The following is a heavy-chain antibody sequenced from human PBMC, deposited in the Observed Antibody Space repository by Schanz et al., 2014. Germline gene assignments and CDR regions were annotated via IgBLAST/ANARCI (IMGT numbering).Heavy chain of an antibody. Sequence: QVQLVESGGGVVQPGGSLRLSCAASGFNFSNYGMHWVRQAPGKGLEWIAFIRYDGSKTYYADSLKGRLTISRDNSKTTLQLQISSLRQDDAAVYRCAKDLRTAPYMDFWGQGTPVAVSS. CDR1: GFNFSNYG. J-gene: IGHJ6*02. D-gene: IGHD2-21*02. CDR2: IRYDGSKT. CDR3: AKDLRTAPYMDF. V-gene: IGHV3-30*02.